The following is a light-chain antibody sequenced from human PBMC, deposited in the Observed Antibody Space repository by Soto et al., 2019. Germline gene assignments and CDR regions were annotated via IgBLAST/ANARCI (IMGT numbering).Light chain of an antibody. CDR3: QQYNSYQYT. Sequence: DIQMTQSPSTLSASVGDRVTITCRASQSISSWLAWYQQKPGKAPKLLIYKASSLEDGITSSFSGSGSETEFTLTITSLQPEDFATYYCQQYNSYQYTFGQGTKLEIK. V-gene: IGKV1-5*03. CDR1: QSISSW. CDR2: KAS. J-gene: IGKJ2*01.